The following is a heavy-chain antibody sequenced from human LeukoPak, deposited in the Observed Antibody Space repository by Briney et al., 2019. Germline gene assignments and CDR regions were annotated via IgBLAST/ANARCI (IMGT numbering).Heavy chain of an antibody. J-gene: IGHJ6*02. V-gene: IGHV4-31*03. CDR2: IYYSGST. D-gene: IGHD6-6*01. CDR3: ARDRQSGSSSGNYYYSMDV. CDR1: GGSISSGGYY. Sequence: SQTLSLTCTVSGGSISSGGYYWSWIRQHPGKGLEWIGYIYYSGSTYYNPSLKSRVTISVDTSKNQFSLKLSSVTAADTAVYYCARDRQSGSSSGNYYYSMDVWGQGTTVTVSS.